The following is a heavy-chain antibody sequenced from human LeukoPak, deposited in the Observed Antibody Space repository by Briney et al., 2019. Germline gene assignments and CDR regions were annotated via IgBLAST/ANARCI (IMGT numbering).Heavy chain of an antibody. Sequence: ASVEVSCKASGGTFSSYAISWVRQAPGQGLEWMGGIIPIFGTANYAQKFQGRVTITADESTSTAYMELSSLRSEDTAVYYCARINSSSWSGYYFDYWGQGTLVTVSS. J-gene: IGHJ4*02. CDR1: GGTFSSYA. CDR2: IIPIFGTA. D-gene: IGHD6-13*01. V-gene: IGHV1-69*13. CDR3: ARINSSSWSGYYFDY.